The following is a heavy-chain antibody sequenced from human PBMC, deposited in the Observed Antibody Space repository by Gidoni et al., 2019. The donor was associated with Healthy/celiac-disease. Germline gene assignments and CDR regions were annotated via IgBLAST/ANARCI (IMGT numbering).Heavy chain of an antibody. CDR1: GYTFTSYD. D-gene: IGHD2-15*01. CDR3: ARGRGSSQFTDY. V-gene: IGHV1-8*01. Sequence: QVQLVQSGAAVNKPGASVKVSCTASGYTFTSYDINWVRQATGQGLEWMGWMNPNSGNTGYAQKFQGRVTMTRNTSISTAYMELSSLRSEDTAVYYCARGRGSSQFTDYWGQGTLVTVSS. J-gene: IGHJ4*02. CDR2: MNPNSGNT.